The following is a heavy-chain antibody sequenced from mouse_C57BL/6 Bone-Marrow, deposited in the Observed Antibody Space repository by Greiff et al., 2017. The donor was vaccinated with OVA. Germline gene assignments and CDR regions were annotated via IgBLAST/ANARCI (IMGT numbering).Heavy chain of an antibody. Sequence: QVQLQQSGAELARPGASVKLSCTASGYTFTSYGISWVKQRTGQGLEWIGEIYPRSGNTYYNEKFKGNATLTADKSSSTAYMELRSLTSEDSAVYFCARSTYDGYYVAWFAYWGQGTLVTVSA. CDR3: ARSTYDGYYVAWFAY. J-gene: IGHJ3*01. CDR1: GYTFTSYG. V-gene: IGHV1-81*01. D-gene: IGHD2-3*01. CDR2: IYPRSGNT.